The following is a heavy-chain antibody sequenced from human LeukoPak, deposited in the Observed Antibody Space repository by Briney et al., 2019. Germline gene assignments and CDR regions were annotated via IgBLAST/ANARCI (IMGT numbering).Heavy chain of an antibody. Sequence: GGSLRLSCAASGFTFLNSWMSWVRQAPGKGLEWMANIKPDGSQKYYVDSVKGRFIISRDNAKNSLYLQVDSLTAEDTAIYYCAKDQRWESPHYLDSWGQGTLVTVSS. J-gene: IGHJ4*02. D-gene: IGHD1-26*01. CDR2: IKPDGSQK. CDR3: AKDQRWESPHYLDS. CDR1: GFTFLNSW. V-gene: IGHV3-7*03.